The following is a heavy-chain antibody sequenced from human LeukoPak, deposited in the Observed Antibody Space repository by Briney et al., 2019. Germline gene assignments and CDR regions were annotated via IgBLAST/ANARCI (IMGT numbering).Heavy chain of an antibody. CDR3: ARQRYSDY. J-gene: IGHJ4*02. CDR1: GFTFSRYW. V-gene: IGHV3-7*01. D-gene: IGHD1-1*01. Sequence: PGGSPRLSCAASGFTFSRYWMTWVRQAPGKGLEWVANIKEDGSENSYVESVKGRFTISRDNAKNSLYLQLNSLRAEDTAVYLCARQRYSDYWGQGTLVTVSS. CDR2: IKEDGSEN.